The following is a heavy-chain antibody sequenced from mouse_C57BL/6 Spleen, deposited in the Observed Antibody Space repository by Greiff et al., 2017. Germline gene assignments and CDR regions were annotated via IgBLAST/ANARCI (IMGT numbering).Heavy chain of an antibody. CDR1: GYTFTDYN. J-gene: IGHJ2*01. CDR2: INPNNGGT. CDR3: ARGEGRRGFDY. V-gene: IGHV1-22*01. Sequence: DVQLQESGPELVKPGASVKMSRKASGYTFTDYNMHWVKQSHGKSLEWIGYINPNNGGTSYNQKFKGKATLTVNKSSSTAYMELRSLTSEDSAVYYCARGEGRRGFDYWGQGTTLTVSS.